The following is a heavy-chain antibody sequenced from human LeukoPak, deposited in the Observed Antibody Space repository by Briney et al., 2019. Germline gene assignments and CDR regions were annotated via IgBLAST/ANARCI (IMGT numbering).Heavy chain of an antibody. CDR3: ASGIIAAAGTTWFDP. J-gene: IGHJ5*02. CDR2: IYHSGST. D-gene: IGHD6-13*01. CDR1: GGSISSSNW. V-gene: IGHV4-4*02. Sequence: SETLSLTCAVSGGSISSSNWGSWVRQPPGKGLEWIGEIYHSGSTNYNPSLKSRVTISVDTSKNQFSLRLSSVTAADTAVYYCASGIIAAAGTTWFDPWGQGTLVTVSS.